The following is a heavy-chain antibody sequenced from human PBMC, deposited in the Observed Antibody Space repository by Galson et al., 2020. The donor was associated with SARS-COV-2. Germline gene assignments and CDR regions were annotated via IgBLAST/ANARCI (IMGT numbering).Heavy chain of an antibody. Sequence: GGSLRLSCAASGFTFSSYGMHWVRQAPVKGLEWVAVISYDGSNKYYADSVKGRFTISRDNSKNTLYLQMNSLRAEDTAVYYCAKQVGSHTAMVNWGQGTLVTVSS. CDR2: ISYDGSNK. CDR1: GFTFSSYG. CDR3: AKQVGSHTAMVN. V-gene: IGHV3-30*18. J-gene: IGHJ4*02. D-gene: IGHD5-18*01.